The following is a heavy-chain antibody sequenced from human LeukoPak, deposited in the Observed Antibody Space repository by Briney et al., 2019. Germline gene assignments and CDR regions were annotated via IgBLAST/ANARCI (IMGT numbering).Heavy chain of an antibody. CDR2: TYSDSST. CDR3: VRKDRDLNGGFGI. J-gene: IGHJ3*02. V-gene: IGHV3-53*01. D-gene: IGHD2-21*02. CDR1: GFTVSNNY. Sequence: PGGSLRLSCAASGFTVSNNYMSWVRQAPGKGLEWVSITYSDSSTNYADSVKGRFTISRDTSQNTLSLQMNSLRAEDTAVYYCVRKDRDLNGGFGIWGQGTVVTVSS.